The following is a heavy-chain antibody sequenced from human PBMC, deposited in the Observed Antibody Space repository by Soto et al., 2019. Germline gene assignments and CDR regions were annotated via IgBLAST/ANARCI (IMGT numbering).Heavy chain of an antibody. V-gene: IGHV1-46*01. J-gene: IGHJ4*02. CDR2: INPGGGTT. CDR3: AKGAGESGAYAFDY. D-gene: IGHD2-15*01. CDR1: GYTFSNYY. Sequence: QVQLAQSGAEVKNPGASVKVSCKASGYTFSNYYMHWVRQAPGQGLEWMGRINPGGGTTTYAQKFQGRITMTRDTSTSTVYMELSSLRSEDTALFYCAKGAGESGAYAFDYWGQGSLLTVSS.